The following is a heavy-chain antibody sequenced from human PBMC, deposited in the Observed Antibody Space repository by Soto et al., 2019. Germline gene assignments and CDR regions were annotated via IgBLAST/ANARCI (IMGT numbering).Heavy chain of an antibody. CDR1: GFTFSSYW. CDR2: IKQDGSEK. J-gene: IGHJ4*02. D-gene: IGHD3-22*01. Sequence: GWSLRLSCAASGFTFSSYWMSWVRQAPGKGLEWVANIKQDGSEKYYVDSVKGRFTISRDNAKNSLYLQMNSLRAEDTAVYYCARGGLGNYDSSGYYFDYWGQGTLVTVSS. V-gene: IGHV3-7*01. CDR3: ARGGLGNYDSSGYYFDY.